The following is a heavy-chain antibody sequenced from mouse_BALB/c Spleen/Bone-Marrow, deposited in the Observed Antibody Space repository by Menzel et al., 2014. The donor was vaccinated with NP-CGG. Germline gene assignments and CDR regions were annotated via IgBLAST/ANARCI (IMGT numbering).Heavy chain of an antibody. V-gene: IGHV5-9-3*01. J-gene: IGHJ3*01. D-gene: IGHD2-2*01. CDR1: GFTFSSYA. CDR2: ISSGGNYT. CDR3: ASHGGYDAGAWFAY. Sequence: DVQLVESGGGLVKPGGSLKLSCAASGFTFSSYAMSWVRQTPEKRLEWVATISSGGNYTYYPDSVKGRFSISRDNAKSTLYLKMSSLRSEDTAVYYCASHGGYDAGAWFAYWGQGTLVTVSA.